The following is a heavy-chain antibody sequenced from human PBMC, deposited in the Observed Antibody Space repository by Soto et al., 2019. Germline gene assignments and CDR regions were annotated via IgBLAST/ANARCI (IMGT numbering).Heavy chain of an antibody. CDR2: IWYDGSNK. J-gene: IGHJ4*02. CDR1: GFTFSSYG. Sequence: GSLRLSCAASGFTFSSYGMHWVRQAPGKGLEWVAVIWYDGSNKYYADSVKGRFTISRDNSKNTLYLQMNSLRAEDTAVYYCAREYDCTNGVCQSDYFDYWGQGTLVTVSS. D-gene: IGHD2-8*01. V-gene: IGHV3-33*01. CDR3: AREYDCTNGVCQSDYFDY.